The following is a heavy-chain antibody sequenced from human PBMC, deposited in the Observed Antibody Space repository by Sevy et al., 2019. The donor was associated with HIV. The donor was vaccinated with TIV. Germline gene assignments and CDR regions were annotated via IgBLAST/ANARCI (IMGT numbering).Heavy chain of an antibody. CDR3: AMDLMRLRFLEWLLEPYFDY. Sequence: ASVKVSCKASGYTFTSYGISWVRQAPGQGLEWMGWISAYNGNTNYAQKLQGRVTMTTDTSTSTAYVELRRLRSDDTAVYYFAMDLMRLRFLEWLLEPYFDYWGQGTLFTVSS. V-gene: IGHV1-18*01. CDR2: ISAYNGNT. J-gene: IGHJ4*02. CDR1: GYTFTSYG. D-gene: IGHD3-3*01.